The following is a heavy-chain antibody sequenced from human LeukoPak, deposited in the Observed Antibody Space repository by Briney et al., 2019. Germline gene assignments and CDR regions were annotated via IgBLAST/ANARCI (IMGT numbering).Heavy chain of an antibody. CDR1: GFTFSSYS. V-gene: IGHV3-21*01. CDR2: ISSSSSYI. CDR3: ARGHYDGSEDYYYYYGMDV. Sequence: GGSLRLSCAASGFTFSSYSMNWVRQAPGKGLEWVSSISSSSSYIYYADSVKGRFTISRDNAKNSLYLQMNSLRAEDTAVYYCARGHYDGSEDYYYYYGMDVWGQGTTVTVSS. J-gene: IGHJ6*02. D-gene: IGHD3-22*01.